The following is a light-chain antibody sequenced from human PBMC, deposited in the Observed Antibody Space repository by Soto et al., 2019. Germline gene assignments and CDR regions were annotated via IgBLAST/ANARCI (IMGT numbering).Light chain of an antibody. CDR1: QSINSN. Sequence: EIVMTQSPAILSVSPGDRATLSCRASQSINSNLAWYQQKPGQAPRLLVYHATHRATGIPARFSGSGSGTDFTLNIDSVEADDFAVYYCQHYKNWPPITFGQGTRLEIK. J-gene: IGKJ5*01. CDR2: HAT. V-gene: IGKV3D-15*01. CDR3: QHYKNWPPIT.